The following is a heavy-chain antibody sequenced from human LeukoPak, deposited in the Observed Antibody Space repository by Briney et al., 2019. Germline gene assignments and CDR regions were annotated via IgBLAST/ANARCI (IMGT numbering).Heavy chain of an antibody. V-gene: IGHV4-39*07. J-gene: IGHJ4*02. CDR2: IYYSGST. CDR3: ARAPYYYDSSGYWGVTCYFDY. D-gene: IGHD3-22*01. CDR1: GGSISISSYY. Sequence: PSETLSLTCTVSGGSISISSYYWGWIRQPPGKGLELSGSIYYSGSTYYNPSLKSRVTISVDTSKNQFSLKLSSVTAADTAVYYCARAPYYYDSSGYWGVTCYFDYWGQGTLVTVSS.